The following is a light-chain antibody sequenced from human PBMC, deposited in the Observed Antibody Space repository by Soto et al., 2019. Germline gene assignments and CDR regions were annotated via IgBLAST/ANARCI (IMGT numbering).Light chain of an antibody. J-gene: IGKJ5*01. CDR3: QQYNNWPSIT. CDR2: GAS. V-gene: IGKV3-20*01. Sequence: ELVMRHSPVTLSFSPEERASLSCRAIQSVSSSYLAWYQQKPGQAPRLLIYGASSRATGIPDRFSGSGSGTDFTLTISRLEPEDFAVYYCQQYNNWPSITFGQGTRLEIK. CDR1: QSVSSSY.